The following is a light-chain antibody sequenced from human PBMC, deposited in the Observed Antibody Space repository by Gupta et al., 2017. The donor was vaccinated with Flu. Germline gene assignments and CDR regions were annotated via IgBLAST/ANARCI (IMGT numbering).Light chain of an antibody. V-gene: IGLV2-14*01. Sequence: QSALTQPASVSGSPGQSITISCTGTSSDVGGYNYVSWYQQHPGIAPKLIIYEVTNRPSGVSNRFSGSKSGSTASLTIXGXQAEDEXDYFCSSYSSSGTLFVFGTGTKVTVL. J-gene: IGLJ1*01. CDR2: EVT. CDR3: SSYSSSGTLFV. CDR1: SSDVGGYNY.